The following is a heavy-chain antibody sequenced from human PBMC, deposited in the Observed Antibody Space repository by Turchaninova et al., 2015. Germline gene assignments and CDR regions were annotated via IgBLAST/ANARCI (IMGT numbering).Heavy chain of an antibody. J-gene: IGHJ3*02. D-gene: IGHD1-7*01. CDR1: GYTFGSYD. CDR3: ARGNRPNLYSWNYDSGGAFDM. Sequence: GAEVKKPGASVKVSCKASGYTFGSYDISWVRQAPGQGLEWLGWISGYNGNTNYAQKVQGRITMTTDTSTSTAYMELRSLRSDDTAVFYCARGNRPNLYSWNYDSGGAFDMWGQGTVVTVSS. V-gene: IGHV1-18*01. CDR2: ISGYNGNT.